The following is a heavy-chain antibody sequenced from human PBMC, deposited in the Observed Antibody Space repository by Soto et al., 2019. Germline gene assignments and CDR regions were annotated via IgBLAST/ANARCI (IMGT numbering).Heavy chain of an antibody. V-gene: IGHV3-21*01. Sequence: EVQLVESGEGPVKPGGSPRLSCAASGFTFISYTLSWVRQAPGKGLEWVSSISSTSSYIYYADSVQGRFTISRDNANNSLFLQLSSLRAEDTAVYSCVRDPGRRKRYWFDPWGQGTLVTVSS. J-gene: IGHJ5*02. CDR2: ISSTSSYI. CDR3: VRDPGRRKRYWFDP. CDR1: GFTFISYT.